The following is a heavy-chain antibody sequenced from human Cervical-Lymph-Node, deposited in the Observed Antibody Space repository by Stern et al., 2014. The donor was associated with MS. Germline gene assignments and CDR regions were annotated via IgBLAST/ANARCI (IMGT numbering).Heavy chain of an antibody. Sequence: VQLEESGAEVTKSGSSVKVPYKASGGTSSTLPTSWVRQAPGQGLEWMGGIFPGFGTPTYAQEFRGRVTITADVSTSTVYMELSSLRSDDTAVYYCALSSETSDRWYSLGYDLWGQGTLVTVSS. CDR3: ALSSETSDRWYSLGYDL. V-gene: IGHV1-69*01. J-gene: IGHJ5*02. CDR2: IFPGFGTP. CDR1: GGTSSTLP. D-gene: IGHD6-13*01.